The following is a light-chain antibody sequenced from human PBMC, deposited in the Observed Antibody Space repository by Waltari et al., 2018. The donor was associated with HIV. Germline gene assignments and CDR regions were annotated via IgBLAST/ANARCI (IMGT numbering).Light chain of an antibody. CDR3: SSYTSSSTYV. CDR1: SRDVGGYNY. J-gene: IGLJ1*01. CDR2: EVR. V-gene: IGLV2-14*01. Sequence: QSALTQPASVSGSPGQSITISCTGTSRDVGGYNYVSWYQQHPGKAPKLMIYEVRNRPSGVSNRCSGSNSGNTASLTISGLQAEDEADYYCSSYTSSSTYVFGTGTKVTVL.